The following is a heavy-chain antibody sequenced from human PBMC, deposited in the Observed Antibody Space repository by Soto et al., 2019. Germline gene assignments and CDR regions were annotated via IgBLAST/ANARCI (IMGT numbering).Heavy chain of an antibody. CDR2: ISAYNGNT. J-gene: IGHJ5*02. D-gene: IGHD6-13*01. V-gene: IGHV1-18*01. Sequence: GASVKVSCKASGYTFTSYGISWVRQAPGQGLEWMGWISAYNGNTNYAQKLQGRVTITADASTSTAYMELSSLRSEDTAVYYCARGIEAAAENWFDPWGQGTLVTVSS. CDR3: ARGIEAAAENWFDP. CDR1: GYTFTSYG.